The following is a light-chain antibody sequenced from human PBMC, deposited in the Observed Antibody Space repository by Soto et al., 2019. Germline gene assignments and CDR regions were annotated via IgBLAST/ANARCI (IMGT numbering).Light chain of an antibody. CDR3: QHYNSYSEA. CDR2: KAS. CDR1: QTISSW. J-gene: IGKJ1*01. Sequence: DIQMTQSPSTLSGSVGDRVTITCRASQTISSWLAWYQQKPGKAPKLLIYKASTLKSGVPSRFSGSGSGTEFTLTITSLHPAHFATYSCQHYNSYSEAFGQATKVDIK. V-gene: IGKV1-5*03.